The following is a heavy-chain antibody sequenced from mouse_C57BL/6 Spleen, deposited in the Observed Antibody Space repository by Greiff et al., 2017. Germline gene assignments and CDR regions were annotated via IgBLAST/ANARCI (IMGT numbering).Heavy chain of an antibody. J-gene: IGHJ1*03. D-gene: IGHD1-1*01. CDR2: IDPENGDT. CDR1: GFNINDDY. CDR3: TTDITTVVAPRYFDV. Sequence: VQLKESGAELVRPGASVKLSCTASGFNINDDYMHWVKQRPEQGLAWIGWIDPENGDTEYASKFQGKATITADTSSNTAYLQLSSLTSEDTAVYYCTTDITTVVAPRYFDVWGTGTTVTVSS. V-gene: IGHV14-4*01.